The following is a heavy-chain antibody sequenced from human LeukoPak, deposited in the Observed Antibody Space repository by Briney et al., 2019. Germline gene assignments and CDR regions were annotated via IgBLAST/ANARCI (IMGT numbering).Heavy chain of an antibody. CDR1: GFTFSSYG. Sequence: PGRSLRLSCAASGFTFSSYGMHWVRQAPGKGLEWVAVISYDGSDKYYADSVKGRFTISRDSPKNALYLQMDSLRAEDMAVYYCARARGGTYGDFFDYWGQGTLVSVSS. V-gene: IGHV3-30*05. CDR3: ARARGGTYGDFFDY. D-gene: IGHD1-26*01. CDR2: ISYDGSDK. J-gene: IGHJ4*02.